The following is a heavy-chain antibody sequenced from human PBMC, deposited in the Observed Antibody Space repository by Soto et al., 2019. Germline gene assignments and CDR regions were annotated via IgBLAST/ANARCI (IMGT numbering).Heavy chain of an antibody. D-gene: IGHD4-17*01. Sequence: QLQLQESGPGLVKPSETLSLTCSVSGDSISSSSYYWGWIRQPPGKGLEWIGTINFSGSTYYNPSITSRVTISVDTSKNQSSLEVSPVTAADTPVDYWPSLYGGYGPYWGQGILVSVSS. CDR3: PSLYGGYGPY. V-gene: IGHV4-39*01. J-gene: IGHJ4*02. CDR1: GDSISSSSYY. CDR2: INFSGST.